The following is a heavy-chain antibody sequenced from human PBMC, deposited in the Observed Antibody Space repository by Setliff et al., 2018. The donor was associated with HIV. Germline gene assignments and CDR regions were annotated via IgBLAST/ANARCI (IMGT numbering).Heavy chain of an antibody. J-gene: IGHJ3*01. CDR3: ARVPYRSAWFSGGHDAFDV. CDR1: GDTFSSYG. Sequence: ASVKVSCKASGDTFSSYGISWVRQAPGQGLEWMGWISGYNGNTKYVQKLQGRVTMTKDTSTRTVYMELRSLRHDDTAEYFCARVPYRSAWFSGGHDAFDVWCQVTMVTVSS. CDR2: ISGYNGNT. V-gene: IGHV1-18*01. D-gene: IGHD6-19*01.